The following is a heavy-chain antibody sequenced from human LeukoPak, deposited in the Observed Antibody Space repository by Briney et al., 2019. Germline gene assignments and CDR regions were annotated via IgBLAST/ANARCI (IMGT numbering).Heavy chain of an antibody. CDR1: GFTFSNYA. V-gene: IGHV3-30-3*01. Sequence: GGSLRLSCAASGFTFSNYAMHWVHQAPGKGLEWVALMSYDGSNKFYADSVKGRFTISRDNSKSTLYLQMNSLKAEDTAVYYCARGGVTTMTLRDLWLDYWGQGTLVTVSS. J-gene: IGHJ4*02. CDR3: ARGGVTTMTLRDLWLDY. D-gene: IGHD4-17*01. CDR2: MSYDGSNK.